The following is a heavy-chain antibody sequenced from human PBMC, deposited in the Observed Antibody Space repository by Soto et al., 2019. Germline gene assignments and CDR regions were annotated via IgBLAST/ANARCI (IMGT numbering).Heavy chain of an antibody. D-gene: IGHD2-2*01. CDR1: GYSFTSYW. V-gene: IGHV5-51*01. J-gene: IGHJ4*02. CDR3: VRAVIGYCSSTSCPGDY. CDR2: IFPGDSTT. Sequence: GESLKISCEASGYSFTSYWICWLRQMPGKGLEWMGIIFPGDSTTRYNPSFQGQVTLSADTSTSTAYLQWSSLRASDTAVFYCVRAVIGYCSSTSCPGDYWGQGTLVTVSS.